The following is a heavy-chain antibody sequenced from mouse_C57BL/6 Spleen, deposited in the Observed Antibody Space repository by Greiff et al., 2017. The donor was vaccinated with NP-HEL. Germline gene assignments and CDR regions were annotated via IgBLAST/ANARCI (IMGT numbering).Heavy chain of an antibody. D-gene: IGHD2-1*01. CDR1: GYSITSGYY. CDR2: ISYDGSN. Sequence: EEPGPGLVKPSQSLPLTCSVTGYSITSGYYWNWLRQFPGNKSEWMGYISYDGSNNYNPSLNNRIPIPRDTSKNQFFLKLNSVTTEDTATYYCARAYYGNYETWFAYWGQGTLVTVAA. CDR3: ARAYYGNYETWFAY. J-gene: IGHJ3*01. V-gene: IGHV3-6*01.